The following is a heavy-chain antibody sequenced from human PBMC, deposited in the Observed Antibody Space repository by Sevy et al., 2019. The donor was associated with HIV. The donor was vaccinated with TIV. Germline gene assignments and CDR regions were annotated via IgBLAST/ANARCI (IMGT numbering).Heavy chain of an antibody. J-gene: IGHJ4*02. CDR3: VTHAGMAAAGRVFDY. D-gene: IGHD6-13*01. CDR1: GFTFSDHY. CDR2: SRNKADGYTT. V-gene: IGHV3-72*01. Sequence: GGSLRLSCVASGFTFSDHYMEWVRQAPGKGLEWVGRSRNKADGYTTEYAASVKGRFTISIDESKNSLYVQMNSLKTEDTAVYYCVTHAGMAAAGRVFDYWGQGTLVTVSS.